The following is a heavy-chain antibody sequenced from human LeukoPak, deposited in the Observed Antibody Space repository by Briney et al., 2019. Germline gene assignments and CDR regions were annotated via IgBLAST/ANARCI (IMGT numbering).Heavy chain of an antibody. D-gene: IGHD3-22*01. CDR1: GFTFNSYA. CDR3: ARDREYYYDSSGYSLLSGFDY. V-gene: IGHV3-30-3*01. Sequence: GGSLRLSCAASGFTFNSYAMHWVRQAPGKGLEWVAVISYDGSNKYYADSVKGRFTISRDNSKNTLYLQMNSLRAEDTAVYYCARDREYYYDSSGYSLLSGFDYWGQGTLVTVSS. CDR2: ISYDGSNK. J-gene: IGHJ4*02.